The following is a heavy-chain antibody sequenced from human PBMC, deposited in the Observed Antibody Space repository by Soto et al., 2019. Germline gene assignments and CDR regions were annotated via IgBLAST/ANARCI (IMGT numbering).Heavy chain of an antibody. D-gene: IGHD2-15*01. J-gene: IGHJ4*02. V-gene: IGHV3-30-3*01. CDR3: ARFKGCSGGSCYPYFDY. CDR2: MSYDGSNK. CDR1: GFTFSSYA. Sequence: QVQLVESGGGVVQPGRSLRLSCAASGFTFSSYAMHWVRQAPGKGLEWVAVMSYDGSNKYYADSVKGRFTISRDNSKNXXYLQMTSLRGEDTAVYYCARFKGCSGGSCYPYFDYWGQGTLVTVSS.